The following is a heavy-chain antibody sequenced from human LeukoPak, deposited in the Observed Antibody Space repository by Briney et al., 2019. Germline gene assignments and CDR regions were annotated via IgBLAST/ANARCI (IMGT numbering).Heavy chain of an antibody. D-gene: IGHD5-12*01. CDR2: INPNSGGT. CDR1: GYTFTGYY. V-gene: IGHV1-2*04. Sequence: GASVKVSCKASGYTFTGYYMHWVRQAPGQGLEWMGWINPNSGGTNYAQKFQGWVTMTRDTSISTAYMELSSLRSEDTAVYYCATEHRTDWGYDSAFDIWGQGTMVTVSS. J-gene: IGHJ3*02. CDR3: ATEHRTDWGYDSAFDI.